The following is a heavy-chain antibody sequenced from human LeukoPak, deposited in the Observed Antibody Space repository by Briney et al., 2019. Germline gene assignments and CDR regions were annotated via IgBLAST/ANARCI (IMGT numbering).Heavy chain of an antibody. V-gene: IGHV3-33*06. J-gene: IGHJ4*02. Sequence: GGSLRLSCAASGFTFSIYWMSWVRQAPGKGLEWVAVIWYDGSNKYYADSVKGRFTISRDNSKNTLYLQMNSLRAEDTAVYYCAKDGGRYYDSSGDAKYWGQGTLVTVSS. D-gene: IGHD3-22*01. CDR1: GFTFSIYW. CDR2: IWYDGSNK. CDR3: AKDGGRYYDSSGDAKY.